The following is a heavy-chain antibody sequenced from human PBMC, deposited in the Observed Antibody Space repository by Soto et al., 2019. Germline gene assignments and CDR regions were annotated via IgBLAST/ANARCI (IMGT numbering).Heavy chain of an antibody. CDR3: ASSPNVLLWFAAPAVFDS. V-gene: IGHV3-21*01. CDR2: ISSSSSYI. Sequence: GGSLRLSCAASGFTFSTYSMNWVRQAPGKGLEWVSSISSSSSYIYYADSVKGRFTISRDNAKNSLYLQMNSLRAEDTAVYYCASSPNVLLWFAAPAVFDSWGQGTLVTV. J-gene: IGHJ4*02. D-gene: IGHD3-10*01. CDR1: GFTFSTYS.